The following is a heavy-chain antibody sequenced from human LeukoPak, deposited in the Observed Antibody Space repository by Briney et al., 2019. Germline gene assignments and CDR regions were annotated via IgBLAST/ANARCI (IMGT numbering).Heavy chain of an antibody. CDR3: ARTRYCSGATCYSPELFDS. V-gene: IGHV4-59*08. J-gene: IGHJ4*02. CDR1: GGSISSYY. CDR2: IYYSGNT. Sequence: PSETLSLTCTVSGGSISSYYWSWIRQPPGKGLEWIGYIYYSGNTYYNPSLKSRVTISMDTSMNQFSLQVTSVTAADTAVYYCARTRYCSGATCYSPELFDSWGQGTLVTVSS. D-gene: IGHD2-15*01.